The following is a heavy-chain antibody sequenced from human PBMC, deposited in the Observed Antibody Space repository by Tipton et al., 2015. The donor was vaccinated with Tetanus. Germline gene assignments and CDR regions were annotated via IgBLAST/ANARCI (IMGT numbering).Heavy chain of an antibody. CDR3: ARAVPIAVAGIFDY. Sequence: TLSLTCAVYGGSFSGYYWSWIRQPPGKGLEWIGEINHSGSTNYNPSLKSRVTISVDTSKNQFSLKLSSVTAADTAVYYCARAVPIAVAGIFDYWGQGTLVTVSS. CDR1: GGSFSGYY. V-gene: IGHV4-34*01. CDR2: INHSGST. J-gene: IGHJ4*02. D-gene: IGHD6-19*01.